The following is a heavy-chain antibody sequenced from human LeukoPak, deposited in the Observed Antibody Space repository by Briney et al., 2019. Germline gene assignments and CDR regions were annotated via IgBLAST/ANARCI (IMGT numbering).Heavy chain of an antibody. D-gene: IGHD1-7*01. CDR2: IYTSGST. J-gene: IGHJ5*01. V-gene: IGHV4-61*02. CDR1: GGSISSGSYY. Sequence: SQTLSLTCTVSGGSISSGSYYWSWIRQPAGKGLEWIGRIYTSGSTNYNPSLKSRVTISVDTSKNQFSLKLSSVTAADTAVYYCARVTGGGTPDSWGQGTLVTVSS. CDR3: ARVTGGGTPDS.